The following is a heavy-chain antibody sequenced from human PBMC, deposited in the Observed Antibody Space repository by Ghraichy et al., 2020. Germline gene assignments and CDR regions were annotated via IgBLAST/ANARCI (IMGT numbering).Heavy chain of an antibody. D-gene: IGHD5-12*01. V-gene: IGHV3-11*06. CDR1: GFTFSDYY. J-gene: IGHJ4*02. CDR2: ISSSSYT. CDR3: ARDVDIVASYFDY. Sequence: GGSLRLSCAASGFTFSDYYMSWIRQAPGKGLEWVSYISSSSYTNYADSVKGRFTISRDNAKNSLYLQMNSLRAEDTAVYYCARDVDIVASYFDYWGQGTLVTVSS.